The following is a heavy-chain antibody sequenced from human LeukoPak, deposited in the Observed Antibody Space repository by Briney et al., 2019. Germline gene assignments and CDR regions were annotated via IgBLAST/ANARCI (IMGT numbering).Heavy chain of an antibody. CDR3: ARTYDFWSGSQYYFDS. CDR1: GFTLSNSW. V-gene: IGHV3-74*01. D-gene: IGHD3-3*01. J-gene: IGHJ4*02. CDR2: FKTDGVTT. Sequence: GGSLRFSWAALGFTLSNSWLHWVGQAQGKGLVWSSRFKTDGVTTNYADSVKGRFTISRDNAKNTLYLQMNSLRAEDTAVYYCARTYDFWSGSQYYFDSWGQGTLVTVSS.